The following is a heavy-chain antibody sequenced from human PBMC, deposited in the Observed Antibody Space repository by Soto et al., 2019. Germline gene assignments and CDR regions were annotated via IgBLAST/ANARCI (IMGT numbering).Heavy chain of an antibody. CDR1: GFTFSNYG. V-gene: IGHV3-33*01. CDR3: ARVIVRLIAYYGMDV. CDR2: IWYDGSQK. D-gene: IGHD1-26*01. J-gene: IGHJ6*02. Sequence: QAQLVESGGDVVQPGKSLRLSCAASGFTFSNYGMHWVRQAPGKGLEWVAVIWYDGSQKYYGDSVKGRFTISRDNFKNTVSLQMNSLRAEDTAVYYCARVIVRLIAYYGMDVWGQGTTVTVS.